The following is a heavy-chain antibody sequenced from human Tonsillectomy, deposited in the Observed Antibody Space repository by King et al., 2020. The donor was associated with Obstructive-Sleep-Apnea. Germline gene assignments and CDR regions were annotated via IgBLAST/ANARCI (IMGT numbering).Heavy chain of an antibody. V-gene: IGHV4-34*01. CDR2: ISHSGST. CDR3: ARGFRSSWYSY. CDR1: GGSFSDYY. J-gene: IGHJ4*02. Sequence: HVQLQQWGAGLLKPSETLSLTCAVYGGSFSDYYWSWFRQSPGKGLEWIGEISHSGSTNYNPSLKSRVTMSVDTSKNQFSLKLNSVTAADTAVYYCARGFRSSWYSYWDQGFLVTVSS. D-gene: IGHD6-13*01.